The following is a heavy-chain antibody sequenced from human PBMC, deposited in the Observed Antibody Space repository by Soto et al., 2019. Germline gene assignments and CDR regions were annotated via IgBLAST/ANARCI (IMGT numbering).Heavy chain of an antibody. CDR1: GFTFRLYS. CDR2: ISDNGKYI. D-gene: IGHD1-26*01. CDR3: ARGNGIVGGTTYFDY. Sequence: GGSLRLSCAASGFTFRLYSLNWVRQAPGKGLEWVSSISDNGKYIYYAESVKGRFTISRDNSKNTVYLQMNSLRVGDTAVYYCARGNGIVGGTTYFDYWGQGTLVTVS. J-gene: IGHJ4*02. V-gene: IGHV3-21*06.